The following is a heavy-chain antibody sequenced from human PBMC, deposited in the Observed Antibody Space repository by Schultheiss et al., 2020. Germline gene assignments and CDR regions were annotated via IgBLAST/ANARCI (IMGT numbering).Heavy chain of an antibody. D-gene: IGHD1-26*01. J-gene: IGHJ4*02. Sequence: ASVKVSCKASGYTFTSYDINWVRQATGQGLEWMGWMNPNSGNTGYAQKFQGRVTMTRNTSISTAYMELSSLRSEDTAVYYCARETVLEGALRYWGQGTLVTVSS. V-gene: IGHV1-8*01. CDR2: MNPNSGNT. CDR1: GYTFTSYD. CDR3: ARETVLEGALRY.